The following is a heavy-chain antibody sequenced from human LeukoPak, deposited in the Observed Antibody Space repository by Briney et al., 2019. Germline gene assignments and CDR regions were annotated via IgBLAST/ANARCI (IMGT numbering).Heavy chain of an antibody. J-gene: IGHJ4*02. CDR1: GGSISSGNNY. V-gene: IGHV4-31*03. CDR2: IHHSGRT. CDR3: ARGGLSSWFYFDY. Sequence: SQTLSLTCTVSGGSISSGNNYWIWIRHHPGKGLEWIGYIHHSGRTHYNPSLRSRLTVSVDTSKNQFSLKLSSVTAADTAVYYCARGGLSSWFYFDYWGQGTLVTVSS. D-gene: IGHD6-13*01.